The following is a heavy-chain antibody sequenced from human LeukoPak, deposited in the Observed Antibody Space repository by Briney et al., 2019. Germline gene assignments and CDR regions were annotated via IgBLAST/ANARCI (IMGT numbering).Heavy chain of an antibody. V-gene: IGHV4-59*08. D-gene: IGHD1-26*01. Sequence: PSETLSLTCTVSGGSISSYYWSWIRQPPGKGLEWIGYIYYSGCTNYNASLKSRVTILLVRSKNQFSLKLSSVTAADTAVYYCARGRGYGGNYLRSFDIWGQGTMVTVSS. CDR1: GGSISSYY. CDR2: IYYSGCT. J-gene: IGHJ3*02. CDR3: ARGRGYGGNYLRSFDI.